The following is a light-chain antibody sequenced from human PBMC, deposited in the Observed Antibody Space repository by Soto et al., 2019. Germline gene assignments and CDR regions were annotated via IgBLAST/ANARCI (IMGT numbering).Light chain of an antibody. CDR2: TNI. Sequence: QSVLTQPPSVSGAPGQSVTISCTGSSSNIGAGFEVHWYQQRPGKAPKLLIYTNINRPSGVPDRFSGSRSGTSASLAITGLQAEDEADYYCQSYDSSLSGYLIFGGGTKLTVL. J-gene: IGLJ2*01. CDR3: QSYDSSLSGYLI. CDR1: SSNIGAGFE. V-gene: IGLV1-40*01.